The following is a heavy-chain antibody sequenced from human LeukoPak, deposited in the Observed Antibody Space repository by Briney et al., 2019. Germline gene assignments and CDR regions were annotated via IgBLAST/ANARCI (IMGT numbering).Heavy chain of an antibody. J-gene: IGHJ4*02. Sequence: GGSLRLSCAASGFTFSRYWMHWVRQAPGKGLVWVSRINSDGSSTTYADSVKGRFTISRDNAKNTLYLQMDSLRAEDMAVYYCARDPSYSENLDYWGQGTLVTVSS. V-gene: IGHV3-74*01. CDR3: ARDPSYSENLDY. CDR1: GFTFSRYW. D-gene: IGHD1-26*01. CDR2: INSDGSST.